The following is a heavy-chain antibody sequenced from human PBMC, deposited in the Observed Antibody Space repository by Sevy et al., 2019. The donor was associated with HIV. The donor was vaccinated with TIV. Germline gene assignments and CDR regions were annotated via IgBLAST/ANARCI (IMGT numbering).Heavy chain of an antibody. Sequence: SETLSLTCSVSDDSISSSNYFWGWIRQPPGKGLEWIGSIYYTATTYYNPSLKSRFALSVDTSKKQFSLKLSSVTAADTPVYYCARHGSWSFYFDYWGQGILVTVSS. D-gene: IGHD6-13*01. J-gene: IGHJ4*02. V-gene: IGHV4-39*01. CDR3: ARHGSWSFYFDY. CDR2: IYYTATT. CDR1: DDSISSSNYF.